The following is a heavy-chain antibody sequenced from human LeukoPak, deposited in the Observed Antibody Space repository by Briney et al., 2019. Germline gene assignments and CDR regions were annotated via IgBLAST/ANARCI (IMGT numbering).Heavy chain of an antibody. CDR2: VSGSGRT. D-gene: IGHD3-22*01. V-gene: IGHV3-23*01. CDR3: AKYGSDSSGYYMVRFLDY. J-gene: IGHJ4*02. Sequence: PGGSLRLSCAASGFTFSNYAMSWVRQAPGKGLEWVSSVSGSGRTYYADSVKGRFTISRDNSKNTLYLQMNSLRAEDTAVYYCAKYGSDSSGYYMVRFLDYWGQGTLVTVSS. CDR1: GFTFSNYA.